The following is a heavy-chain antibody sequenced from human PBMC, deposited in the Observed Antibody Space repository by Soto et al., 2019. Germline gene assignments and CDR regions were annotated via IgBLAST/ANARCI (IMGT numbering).Heavy chain of an antibody. CDR1: EFTFSSYS. CDR2: ISSSSSYI. CDR3: ARLTGNAFDI. Sequence: VGSLRLSCTSSEFTFSSYSMNLVRQAPGKGLEWVSSISSSSSYIYYADSVKGRFTISRDNAKNSLYLQMNSLRAEDTAVYYCARLTGNAFDIWGQGTMVTVSS. V-gene: IGHV3-21*01. D-gene: IGHD7-27*01. J-gene: IGHJ3*02.